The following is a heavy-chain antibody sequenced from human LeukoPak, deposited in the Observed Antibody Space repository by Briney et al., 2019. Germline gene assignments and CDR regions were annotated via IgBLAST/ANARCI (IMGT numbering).Heavy chain of an antibody. CDR3: ARDDNQLLAYYYYYGMDV. CDR1: GYTFTSYY. V-gene: IGHV1-46*01. D-gene: IGHD2-2*01. Sequence: ASVKVSCKASGYTFTSYYMHWVRQAPGQGLEWMGIINPSGGSTSYAQKFQGRVTMTRDTSTSTVYMELSSLRSEDTAVYYCARDDNQLLAYYYYYGMDVWGQGTTVTVSS. J-gene: IGHJ6*02. CDR2: INPSGGST.